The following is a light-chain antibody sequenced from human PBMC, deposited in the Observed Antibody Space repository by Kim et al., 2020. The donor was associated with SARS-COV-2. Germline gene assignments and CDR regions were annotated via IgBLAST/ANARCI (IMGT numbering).Light chain of an antibody. J-gene: IGLJ3*02. CDR2: GAS. V-gene: IGLV7-43*01. CDR1: AGAVTSGYY. CDR3: LVLHGGALV. Sequence: PGGTVTLTCASSAGAVTSGYYPNWFQQKPGQPPTALIYGASNKHSWTPARFSGSLLGGKAALTVSGVQPEDEAEYYCLVLHGGALVFGGGTQLTVL.